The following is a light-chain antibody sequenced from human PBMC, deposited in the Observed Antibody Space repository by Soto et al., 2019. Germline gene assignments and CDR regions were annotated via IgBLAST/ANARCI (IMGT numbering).Light chain of an antibody. CDR1: QSVRTS. V-gene: IGKV3-15*01. J-gene: IGKJ2*01. CDR3: HQYAFWPYT. CDR2: GAS. Sequence: ETVMTQSPDTLSVSPGERATLSCRASQSVRTSLAWYQQKPGQAPRLLIYGASTRATDIPPRFSGSGPGTEFTLAIDSLQSEDFAVYYCHQYAFWPYTFGQGTKVDIK.